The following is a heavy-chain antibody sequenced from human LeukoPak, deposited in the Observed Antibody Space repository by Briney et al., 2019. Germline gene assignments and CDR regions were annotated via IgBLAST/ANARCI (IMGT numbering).Heavy chain of an antibody. CDR3: ARDTTWIQLWPRY. CDR2: ISGSGGST. V-gene: IGHV3-23*01. CDR1: GFTFITYA. D-gene: IGHD5-18*01. Sequence: GGSLRLSRAASGFTFITYAITWVRQAPGKGLEWVSAISGSGGSTYYADSVKGRFTISRDNSKNTLYLQMNSLRAEDTAVYYCARDTTWIQLWPRYWGQGALVTVSS. J-gene: IGHJ4*02.